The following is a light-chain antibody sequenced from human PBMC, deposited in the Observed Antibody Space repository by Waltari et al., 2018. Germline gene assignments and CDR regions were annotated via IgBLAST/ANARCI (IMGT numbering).Light chain of an antibody. V-gene: IGKV3D-20*01. CDR2: DAS. J-gene: IGKJ4*01. CDR3: QQYGSSSLT. Sequence: EIVLTQSPATLSLSPGERATLSCGASQSVGSSNLAWYQQKPGLAPRLLIYDASNRATGIPDRFSGSGSGTDFTLTISRLEPEDFAVYYCQQYGSSSLTFGGGTKVEIK. CDR1: QSVGSSN.